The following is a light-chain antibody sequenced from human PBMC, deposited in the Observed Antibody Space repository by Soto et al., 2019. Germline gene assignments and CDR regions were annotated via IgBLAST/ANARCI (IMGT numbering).Light chain of an antibody. J-gene: IGLJ3*02. CDR2: DVS. V-gene: IGLV2-11*01. Sequence: QSVLTQPRSVSGSPGQSVTISCTGTSSDVGRYNYVSWYQQHPGQAPKFMIHDVSQRPSGVPDRYSGSKSGNTASLTISGLQAEDEADYYCCSYAGSFSWVFGGGTKLTVL. CDR3: CSYAGSFSWV. CDR1: SSDVGRYNY.